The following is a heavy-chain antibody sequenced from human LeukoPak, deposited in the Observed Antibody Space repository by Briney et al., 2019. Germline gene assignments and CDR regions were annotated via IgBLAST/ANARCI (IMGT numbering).Heavy chain of an antibody. V-gene: IGHV1-69*13. CDR1: GYTFSNYY. CDR2: IIPVLGTT. Sequence: SVKVSCKASGYTFSNYYMHWVRQAPGQGLEWMGGIIPVLGTTNYAQTFQNKVTITADESTSTTYMELSSLTSEDTAVYYCATSGGDYYYYSLDVWGKGTPVTISS. D-gene: IGHD3-10*01. CDR3: ATSGGDYYYYSLDV. J-gene: IGHJ6*03.